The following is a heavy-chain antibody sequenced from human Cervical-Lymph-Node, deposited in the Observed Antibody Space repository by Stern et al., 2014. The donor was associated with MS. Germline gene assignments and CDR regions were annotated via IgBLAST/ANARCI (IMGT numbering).Heavy chain of an antibody. CDR1: GYTFTDYY. J-gene: IGHJ4*02. Sequence: QVQLVESGAEVKKPGASVKVSCKASGYTFTDYYMHWVRQAPGQGLEWMGWINPNSGGTNYAQYFQDRVTMTADTSITTAYMELSSLRSDDTAVYYCARVPEYSSSSGMFDYWGQGTLVTVSS. CDR2: INPNSGGT. V-gene: IGHV1-2*02. D-gene: IGHD6-6*01. CDR3: ARVPEYSSSSGMFDY.